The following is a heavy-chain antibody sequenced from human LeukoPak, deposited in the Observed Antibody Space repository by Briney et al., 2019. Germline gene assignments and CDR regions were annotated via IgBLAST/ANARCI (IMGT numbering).Heavy chain of an antibody. V-gene: IGHV5-51*01. Sequence: GESLQISCKVSGYSFTRDWIGWVRQMPGKGLEWMGIIHPGDSDIRYSPSFQGQVTISADKSISSAYLQWSSLKASDTAMYYCATSFDWSIGFDYWGQGTLLTVSS. D-gene: IGHD3-9*01. CDR2: IHPGDSDI. CDR1: GYSFTRDW. CDR3: ATSFDWSIGFDY. J-gene: IGHJ4*02.